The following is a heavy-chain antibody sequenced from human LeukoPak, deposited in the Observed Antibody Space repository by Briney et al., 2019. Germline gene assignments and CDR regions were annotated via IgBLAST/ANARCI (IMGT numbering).Heavy chain of an antibody. CDR2: ISGSGGTT. CDR3: AKVRVVGENRARYFDY. J-gene: IGHJ4*02. V-gene: IGHV3-23*01. Sequence: GGSLRLSCAASGFTFSRYAMSWVRQAPGKGLEWVSSISGSGGTTYYADSVKGRFTISRDNSKNTLYLQMNSLRAEDTAIYYCAKVRVVGENRARYFDYWGQGTLVTASS. CDR1: GFTFSRYA. D-gene: IGHD2-15*01.